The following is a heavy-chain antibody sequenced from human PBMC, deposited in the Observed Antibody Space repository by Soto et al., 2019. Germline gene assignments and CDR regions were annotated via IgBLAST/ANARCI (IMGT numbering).Heavy chain of an antibody. CDR1: GGSLYSNA. J-gene: IGHJ6*02. D-gene: IGHD3-22*01. CDR3: ARDIPLNYYDGTYSYYGLDV. Sequence: PVNCSFTAAGGSLYSNAIGWVRQAPGQGLEWMGGIVTFFGATKYAQKFQGRLTIIADESTSTAYMELYSLRSEDTAVYYCARDIPLNYYDGTYSYYGLDVWGQGTTVTVS. V-gene: IGHV1-69*01. CDR2: IVTFFGAT.